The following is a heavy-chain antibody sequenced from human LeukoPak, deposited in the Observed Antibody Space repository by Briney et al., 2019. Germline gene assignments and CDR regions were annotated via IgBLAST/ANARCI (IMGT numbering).Heavy chain of an antibody. CDR1: GFTFSSYD. D-gene: IGHD3-22*01. Sequence: PGGSLRLSCAASGFTFSSYDMYWVRQAPGKGLDWVAFVRYDGSQKYYADSVKGRFTISRDNSKNTLYLQMNSLRAEDTAVYYCAKDVAYYDSSGETFDYWGQGTLVTVSS. CDR2: VRYDGSQK. J-gene: IGHJ4*02. CDR3: AKDVAYYDSSGETFDY. V-gene: IGHV3-30*02.